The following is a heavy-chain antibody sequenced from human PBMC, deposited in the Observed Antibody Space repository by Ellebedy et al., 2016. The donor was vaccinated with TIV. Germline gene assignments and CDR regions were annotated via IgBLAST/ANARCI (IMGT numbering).Heavy chain of an antibody. D-gene: IGHD3-3*01. CDR2: IYSGGST. Sequence: GGSLRLSXAASGFTFSSYSMNWVRQAPGKGLEWVSVIYSGGSTYYADSVKGRFTISRDNSKNTLYLQMNSLRAEDTAVYYCARKSGYRIPAHAFDIWGQGTMVTVSS. CDR3: ARKSGYRIPAHAFDI. V-gene: IGHV3-53*01. CDR1: GFTFSSYS. J-gene: IGHJ3*02.